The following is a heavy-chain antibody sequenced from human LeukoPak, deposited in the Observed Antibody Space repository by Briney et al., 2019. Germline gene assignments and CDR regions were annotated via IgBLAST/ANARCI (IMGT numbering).Heavy chain of an antibody. CDR3: ATDRGWRTSGYYLYYFEY. D-gene: IGHD3-3*01. CDR1: GFIFTNYF. J-gene: IGHJ4*02. CDR2: IKHDGSER. V-gene: IGHV3-7*01. Sequence: GGSLRLSCAASGFIFTNYFMSWVRKAPGKGLEWVASIKHDGSERYYVDSVRGRFTISRDNTMNSLYLQMSSLRAEDTAVYYCATDRGWRTSGYYLYYFEYWGQGTLVTYSS.